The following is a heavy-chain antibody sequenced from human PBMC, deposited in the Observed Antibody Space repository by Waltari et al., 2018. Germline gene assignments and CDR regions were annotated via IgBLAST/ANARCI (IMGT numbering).Heavy chain of an antibody. Sequence: QVQLQESGPGLVKPSETLSLTCSVAGASVRNGDYYWPCIRQPPGKGLEWSGYLYYTGTAYYNPSLKGRVTISVDTSKNQFSLKLSSVTTADTAVYYCASLRIVAAPYHYFDYWGQGTRVSVSS. CDR3: ASLRIVAAPYHYFDY. CDR2: LYYTGTA. CDR1: GASVRNGDYY. V-gene: IGHV4-61*08. J-gene: IGHJ4*02. D-gene: IGHD1-26*01.